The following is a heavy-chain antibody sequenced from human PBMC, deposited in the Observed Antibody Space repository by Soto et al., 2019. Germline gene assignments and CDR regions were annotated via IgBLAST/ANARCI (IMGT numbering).Heavy chain of an antibody. V-gene: IGHV1-69*13. CDR1: GGTFSSYA. CDR2: IIPIFGTA. Sequence: ASVKVSCKASGGTFSSYAISWVRQAPGQGLEWMGGIIPIFGTANYAQKFQGRVTITADESTSTAYMELSSLRAEDTAVYYCAKLEEASGLLTSYIDYWGQGTLVTVSS. CDR3: AKLEEASGLLTSYIDY. D-gene: IGHD1-26*01. J-gene: IGHJ4*02.